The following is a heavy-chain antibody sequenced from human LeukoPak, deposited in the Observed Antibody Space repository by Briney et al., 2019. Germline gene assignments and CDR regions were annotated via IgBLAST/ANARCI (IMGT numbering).Heavy chain of an antibody. V-gene: IGHV4-59*11. CDR1: GGSISSHY. CDR2: IYYSGST. J-gene: IGHJ4*02. CDR3: ARRITILGPNDY. D-gene: IGHD3-3*01. Sequence: PSETLSLTCTVSGGSISSHYWSWIRQPPGKGLEWIGYIYYSGSTNYNPSLKSRVTISVDTSKNQFSLKLGSVTAADTAVYYCARRITILGPNDYWGQGTLVTVSS.